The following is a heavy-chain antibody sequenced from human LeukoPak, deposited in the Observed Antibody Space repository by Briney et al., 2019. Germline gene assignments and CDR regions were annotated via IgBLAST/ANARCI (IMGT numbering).Heavy chain of an antibody. CDR2: ISWNSGSI. CDR1: GFTFDDYA. J-gene: IGHJ4*02. D-gene: IGHD5-18*01. Sequence: SGRSLRLSCAASGFTFDDYAMHWVRQAPGKGLEWVSGISWNSGSIGYADSVKGRFTISRDNAKNSLYLQMNSLRAEGTALYYCAKDKVGYSYGYPDYWGQGTLVTVSS. CDR3: AKDKVGYSYGYPDY. V-gene: IGHV3-9*01.